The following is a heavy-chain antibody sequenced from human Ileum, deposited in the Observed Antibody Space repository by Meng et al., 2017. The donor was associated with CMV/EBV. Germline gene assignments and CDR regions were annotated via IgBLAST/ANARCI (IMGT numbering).Heavy chain of an antibody. J-gene: IGHJ3*01. D-gene: IGHD2-2*01. Sequence: GESLKISCVGSGFTFENYGMSWVRQAPGKGLERVSGINWHGGSPDYADSVRGRFTISRDNAKRSLYLQMNSLRAEDMALYHCARFLGYCSSTNCYYDGFDLWGQGTMVTVSS. CDR2: INWHGGSP. CDR1: GFTFENYG. CDR3: ARFLGYCSSTNCYYDGFDL. V-gene: IGHV3-20*01.